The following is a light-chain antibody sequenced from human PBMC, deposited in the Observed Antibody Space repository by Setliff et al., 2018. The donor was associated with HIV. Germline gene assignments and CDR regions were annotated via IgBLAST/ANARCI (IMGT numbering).Light chain of an antibody. J-gene: IGLJ1*01. CDR1: ISDVGSYNL. V-gene: IGLV2-23*02. CDR3: CSYVSSNPHYV. CDR2: DVS. Sequence: QSALTQPASVSGSPGQSITISCTGTISDVGSYNLVSWYQQHPGKAPKLVIYDVSKRPSGVSNRFSGSKSGNTASLTISGLQAEDEADYFCCSYVSSNPHYVFGTGTKVTVL.